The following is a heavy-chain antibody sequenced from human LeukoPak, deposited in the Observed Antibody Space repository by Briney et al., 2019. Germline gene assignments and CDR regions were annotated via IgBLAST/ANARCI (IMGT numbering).Heavy chain of an antibody. V-gene: IGHV3-74*01. D-gene: IGHD6-19*01. CDR2: INTDGSST. CDR3: ARGSSGPDS. J-gene: IGHJ5*01. Sequence: GGSLRLSCAASGFTFSSYWMHWVRQAPGKGVVWVSRINTDGSSTSYADSVKGRFTISRDNAKNTLYVQTNSLRVEDTAVYYCARGSSGPDSWGQGTLVTVSS. CDR1: GFTFSSYW.